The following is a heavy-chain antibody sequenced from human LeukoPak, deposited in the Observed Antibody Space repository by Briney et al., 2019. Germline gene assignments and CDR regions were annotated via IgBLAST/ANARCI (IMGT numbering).Heavy chain of an antibody. D-gene: IGHD5-24*01. J-gene: IGHJ4*02. Sequence: SETLSLTCTVSGGSISSGSYYWSWIRQPAGKGLEWIGYIYYSGSTYYNPSLKSRVTISVDTSKNQFSLKLSSVTAADTAVYYCARVAEEMATIALFDYWGQGTLVTVSS. CDR2: IYYSGST. CDR1: GGSISSGSYY. V-gene: IGHV4-30-4*08. CDR3: ARVAEEMATIALFDY.